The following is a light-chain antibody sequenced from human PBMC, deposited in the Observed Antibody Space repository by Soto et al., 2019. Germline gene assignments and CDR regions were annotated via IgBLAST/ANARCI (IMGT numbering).Light chain of an antibody. CDR1: QGIRTY. V-gene: IGKV1-17*03. Sequence: DIQMTQSPSAMSASVGDRVTITCRASQGIRTYLAWFQQKPGKVPKRLIFSASSVQSGVPSRFSGSGSGTEFTLTISSLQPEDVATYYCLQSNSYPWTFVQGTKVQI. J-gene: IGKJ1*01. CDR3: LQSNSYPWT. CDR2: SAS.